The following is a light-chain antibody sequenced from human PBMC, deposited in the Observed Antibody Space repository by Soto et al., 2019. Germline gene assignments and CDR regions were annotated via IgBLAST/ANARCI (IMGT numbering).Light chain of an antibody. CDR1: SSDVGGYNY. V-gene: IGLV2-14*01. CDR3: SSHTSSSTLGI. J-gene: IGLJ2*01. Sequence: QPASVSGSPGQSITISCTGTSSDVGGYNYVSWYQQHPGKAPKLMIYDVSNRPSGASNRFSGSKSGNTASLTISGLQAEDEADYYCSSHTSSSTLGIFGGGTKLTVL. CDR2: DVS.